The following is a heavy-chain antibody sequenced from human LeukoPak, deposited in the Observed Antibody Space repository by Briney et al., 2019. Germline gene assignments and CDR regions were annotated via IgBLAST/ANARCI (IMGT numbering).Heavy chain of an antibody. CDR3: ATVGDYYGSGSYPLTGAFDI. CDR1: GGTFSSYA. J-gene: IGHJ3*02. V-gene: IGHV1-69*05. CDR2: IIPIFGTA. D-gene: IGHD3-10*01. Sequence: ASVKVSCKASGGTFSSYAISWVRQAPGQGLEWMGGIIPIFGTANYAQKFQGRVTITTDESTRTAYMELSSLRSEDTAVYYCATVGDYYGSGSYPLTGAFDIWGQGTMVTVSS.